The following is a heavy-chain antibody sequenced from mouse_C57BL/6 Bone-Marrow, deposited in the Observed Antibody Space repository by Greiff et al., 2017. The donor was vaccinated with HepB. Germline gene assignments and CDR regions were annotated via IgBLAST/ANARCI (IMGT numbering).Heavy chain of an antibody. CDR1: GFTFSSYA. Sequence: EVQGVESGGGLVKPGGSLKLSCAASGFTFSSYAMSWVRQTPEKRLEWVATISDGGSYTYYPDNVKGRFTISRDNAKNNLYLQMSHLKSEDTAMYYCARDIPYYFDYWGQGTTLTVSS. CDR2: ISDGGSYT. CDR3: ARDIPYYFDY. V-gene: IGHV5-4*01. D-gene: IGHD5-1-1*01. J-gene: IGHJ2*01.